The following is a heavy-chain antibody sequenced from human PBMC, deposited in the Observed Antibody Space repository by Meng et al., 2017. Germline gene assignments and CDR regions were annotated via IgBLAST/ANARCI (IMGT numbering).Heavy chain of an antibody. D-gene: IGHD6-19*01. V-gene: IGHV3-11*01. CDR2: ISSSGATI. J-gene: IGHJ4*02. Sequence: LSLTCAASTFSLSGYYMSWIRQALGKGLEWVSYISSSGATIFYADSVKGRFTISRDNTKNSLYLQMNSLRVEDTAVYYCARDPLGIAVAATGAYWGQGTLVTVSS. CDR3: ARDPLGIAVAATGAY. CDR1: TFSLSGYY.